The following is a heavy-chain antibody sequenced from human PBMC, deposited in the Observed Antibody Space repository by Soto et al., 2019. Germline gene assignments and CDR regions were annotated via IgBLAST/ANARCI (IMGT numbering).Heavy chain of an antibody. CDR2: ISASTSSI. J-gene: IGHJ4*02. V-gene: IGHV3-48*01. D-gene: IGHD3-22*01. Sequence: GGSLRLSCAASGFTFSNDAVTWVRQAPGKGLDWISYISASTSSIYYADSVQGRFTISRDNAKNSLYLQMNSLRAEDSAIYYCVRGNYEKSIDYWGQGTLVTVSS. CDR3: VRGNYEKSIDY. CDR1: GFTFSNDA.